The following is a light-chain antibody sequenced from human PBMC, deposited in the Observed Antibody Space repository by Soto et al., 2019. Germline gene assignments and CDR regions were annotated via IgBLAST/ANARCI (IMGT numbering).Light chain of an antibody. Sequence: EIVMTQSPATLSVSPGERATLSCRASQSVSSNLAWYQQKPGRAPRLLIFGASTRDTGIPARFSGSGSGTEFTLTISSLQSEDFAVYYCQQYNNWPLYTFGQGTKLEI. V-gene: IGKV3-15*01. CDR3: QQYNNWPLYT. CDR1: QSVSSN. CDR2: GAS. J-gene: IGKJ2*01.